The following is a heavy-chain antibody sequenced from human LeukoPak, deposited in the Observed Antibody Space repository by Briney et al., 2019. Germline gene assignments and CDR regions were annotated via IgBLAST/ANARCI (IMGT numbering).Heavy chain of an antibody. CDR1: GGSFSGYF. CDR2: VNHTGST. Sequence: SKTLSLTCAVYGGSFSGYFWNWIRQSPGKGLEWIGEVNHTGSTNYNPSFKSRVIISVDTSKNQFSLKMTSMTAADTAVYYCAGRYLYYYYYYMDIWGKGTTVAVS. CDR3: AGRYLYYYYYYMDI. J-gene: IGHJ6*03. D-gene: IGHD2-2*02. V-gene: IGHV4-34*01.